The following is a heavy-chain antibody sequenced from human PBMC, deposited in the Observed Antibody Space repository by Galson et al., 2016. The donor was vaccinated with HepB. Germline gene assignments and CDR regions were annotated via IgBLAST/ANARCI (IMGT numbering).Heavy chain of an antibody. CDR2: ISGSGGTS. Sequence: SLRLSCAASGFTFSNYAMHWARHAPGKGLVWVSAISGSGGTSNYADSVKGRFTISRDKSKNTLYLQMNSLRVEDTAIYYCAKDTRSGFYSLWFDPWGQGTLVTVSS. J-gene: IGHJ5*02. D-gene: IGHD3-3*01. CDR1: GFTFSNYA. V-gene: IGHV3-23*01. CDR3: AKDTRSGFYSLWFDP.